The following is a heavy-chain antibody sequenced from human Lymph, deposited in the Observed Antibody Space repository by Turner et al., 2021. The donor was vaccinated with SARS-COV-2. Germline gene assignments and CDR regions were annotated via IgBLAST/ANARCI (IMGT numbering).Heavy chain of an antibody. CDR3: ARGHGGNYYYGMDV. V-gene: IGHV3-30*01. CDR1: GFTFSTYV. CDR2: ISYDGSNE. Sequence: QVQLVESGGGVVQPGRSLSLSCAAFGFTFSTYVMHWFRQAPGKGREWVALISYDGSNEYNADSVKGRFTITRDNSKNTVYLHMNSLRTEDTAMYYCARGHGGNYYYGMDVWGQGTTVTVSS. J-gene: IGHJ6*02. D-gene: IGHD2-15*01.